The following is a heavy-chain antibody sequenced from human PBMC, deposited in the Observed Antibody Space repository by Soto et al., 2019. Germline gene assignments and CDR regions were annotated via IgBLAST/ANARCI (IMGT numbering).Heavy chain of an antibody. CDR3: ARAERTYYDILTGEFDP. D-gene: IGHD3-9*01. J-gene: IGHJ5*02. Sequence: GGSLRLSCAASGFTFSSYSMNWVRQAPGKGLEWVSSISSSSSYIYYADSVKGRFTISRDNAKNSLYLQMNSLRAEDTAVYYCARAERTYYDILTGEFDPWGQGTLVTVSS. V-gene: IGHV3-21*01. CDR1: GFTFSSYS. CDR2: ISSSSSYI.